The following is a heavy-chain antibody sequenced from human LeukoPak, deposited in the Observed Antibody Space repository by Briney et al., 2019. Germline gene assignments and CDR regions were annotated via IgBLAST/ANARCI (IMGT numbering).Heavy chain of an antibody. D-gene: IGHD2-15*01. CDR3: ARDPQPRRYCSGGSRAKNWFDP. Sequence: GASVKVSCKASGYTFTGYYMHWVRQAPGQGLEWMGWINPNSGGTNYAQKFQGRVTMTRDTSISTAYMELSRLRSDDTAVYYCARDPQPRRYCSGGSRAKNWFDPWGQGTLVTVSS. J-gene: IGHJ5*02. CDR1: GYTFTGYY. V-gene: IGHV1-2*02. CDR2: INPNSGGT.